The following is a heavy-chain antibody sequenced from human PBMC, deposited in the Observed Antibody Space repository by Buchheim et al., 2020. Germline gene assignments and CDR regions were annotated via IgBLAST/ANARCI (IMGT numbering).Heavy chain of an antibody. CDR2: ISGSGGST. V-gene: IGHV3-23*04. CDR1: GFTFSSYA. D-gene: IGHD4-17*01. J-gene: IGHJ6*02. Sequence: EVQLVESGGGLVQPGGSPRLSCAASGFTFSSYAMSWVRQAPGKGLEWVSAISGSGGSTYYADSVKGRFTISRDNSKHTLYLQMNSLRAEDTAVYYCAKGLHDYGDYGYYYYGMDVWGQGTT. CDR3: AKGLHDYGDYGYYYYGMDV.